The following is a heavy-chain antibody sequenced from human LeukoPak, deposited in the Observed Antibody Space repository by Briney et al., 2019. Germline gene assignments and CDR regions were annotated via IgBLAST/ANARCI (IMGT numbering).Heavy chain of an antibody. CDR2: IYYSGGT. J-gene: IGHJ5*02. D-gene: IGHD3-10*01. V-gene: IGHV4-59*01. CDR1: GDSISSYY. Sequence: SETLSLTCTVSGDSISSYYWSWIRQPPGKGLEWIGYIYYSGGTNYNPSLKSRATISVDTSKNQFSLKLSSVTAADTAVYYCARSPRGPWGQGTLVTVSS. CDR3: ARSPRGP.